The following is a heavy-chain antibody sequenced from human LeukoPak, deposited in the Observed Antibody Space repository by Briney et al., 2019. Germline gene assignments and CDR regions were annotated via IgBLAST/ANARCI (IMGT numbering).Heavy chain of an antibody. J-gene: IGHJ4*02. V-gene: IGHV3-21*01. CDR2: IGSSSSYI. Sequence: GGSLRLSCAASGFTFSSYSMNWVRQAPGKGLEWVSSIGSSSSYIYYADSVKGRFSISRDNAKNSLYLQMNSLRAEDTAVYYCARDSSPSDYWGQGTLVTVSP. CDR3: ARDSSPSDY. CDR1: GFTFSSYS. D-gene: IGHD6-6*01.